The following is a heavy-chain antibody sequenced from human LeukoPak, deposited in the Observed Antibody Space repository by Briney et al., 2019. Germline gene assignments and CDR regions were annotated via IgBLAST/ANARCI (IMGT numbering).Heavy chain of an antibody. D-gene: IGHD3-22*01. Sequence: PSETLSLTCTVSGGSISSSSYYWGWIRQPPGKGLEWIGSIYYSGSTYYNPSLKSRVTISVDTSKNQFSLKLSSVTAADTAVYYCARTPYYYDSSGHSEFDYWGQGTLVTVSS. V-gene: IGHV4-39*07. CDR2: IYYSGST. CDR1: GGSISSSSYY. J-gene: IGHJ4*02. CDR3: ARTPYYYDSSGHSEFDY.